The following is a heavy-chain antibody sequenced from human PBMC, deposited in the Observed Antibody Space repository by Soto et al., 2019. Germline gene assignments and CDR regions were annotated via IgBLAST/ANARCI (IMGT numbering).Heavy chain of an antibody. V-gene: IGHV4-39*01. CDR2: IYYSGRT. CDR3: ARGFGEPRPEHFDY. CDR1: GDSINSRSYY. Sequence: SETLSLTCTVTGDSINSRSYYWGWIRQPPGKGLEWIGSIYYSGRTYNNPSLRSRVSMSIDTSKNQFSLQLNSVTPEDTAVYYCARGFGEPRPEHFDYWGQGTLVTVS. D-gene: IGHD3-10*01. J-gene: IGHJ4*02.